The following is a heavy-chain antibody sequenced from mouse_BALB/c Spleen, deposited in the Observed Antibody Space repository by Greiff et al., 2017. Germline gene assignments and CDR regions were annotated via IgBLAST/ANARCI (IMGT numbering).Heavy chain of an antibody. CDR1: GYSITSDYA. D-gene: IGHD1-1*01. J-gene: IGHJ3*01. V-gene: IGHV3-2*02. CDR3: ARIYYYGSRGAY. Sequence: EVKLVESGPGLVKPSQSLSLTCTVTGYSITSDYAWNWIRQFPGNKLEWMGYISYSGSTSYNPSLKSRISITRDTSKNQFFLQLNSVTTEDTATYYCARIYYYGSRGAYWGQGTLVTVSA. CDR2: ISYSGST.